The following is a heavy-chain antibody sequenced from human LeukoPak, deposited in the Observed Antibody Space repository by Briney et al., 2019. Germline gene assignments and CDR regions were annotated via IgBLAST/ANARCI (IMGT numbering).Heavy chain of an antibody. CDR3: ARDFPNCSSTSCYVDP. J-gene: IGHJ5*02. D-gene: IGHD2-2*01. CDR2: ISAYNGNT. CDR1: GYTFTNYG. Sequence: ASVKVSCKASGYTFTNYGITWVRQAPGQGLEWMGWISAYNGNTNYAHKLQGRVTMTTDTSTSTAYMELRSLRSDDTAVYYCARDFPNCSSTSCYVDPWGQGTLVTVSS. V-gene: IGHV1-18*01.